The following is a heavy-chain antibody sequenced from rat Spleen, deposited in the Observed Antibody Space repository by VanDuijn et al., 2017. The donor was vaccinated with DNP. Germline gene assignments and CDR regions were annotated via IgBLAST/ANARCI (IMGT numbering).Heavy chain of an antibody. D-gene: IGHD4-3*01. CDR3: VRWYNSGYYFDD. CDR2: ISYDGGST. J-gene: IGHJ2*01. V-gene: IGHV5-22*01. Sequence: VQLVESGGGLVQPGRSLKLSCAASGFTFSDYYMAWVRQAPTKGLEWVAYISYDGGSTYYGDSVKGRFTISRANVKSTLYLQMNSLRSEDMATYYCVRWYNSGYYFDDWGQGVMVTVSS. CDR1: GFTFSDYY.